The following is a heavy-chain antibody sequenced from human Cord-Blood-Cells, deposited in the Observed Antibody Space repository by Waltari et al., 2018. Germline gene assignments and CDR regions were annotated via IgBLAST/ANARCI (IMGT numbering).Heavy chain of an antibody. CDR2: INAGNGNT. Sequence: QVKLVQSGAEVKKPGASVKVSCKASGYTFTSYAMHWVRQAPGQRLEWMGWINAGNGNTKYSQKFQGRVTITRDTSASTAYMELSSLRSEDTAVYYCARDIAAAGDAFDIWGQGTMVTVSS. V-gene: IGHV1-3*01. CDR3: ARDIAAAGDAFDI. J-gene: IGHJ3*02. CDR1: GYTFTSYA. D-gene: IGHD6-13*01.